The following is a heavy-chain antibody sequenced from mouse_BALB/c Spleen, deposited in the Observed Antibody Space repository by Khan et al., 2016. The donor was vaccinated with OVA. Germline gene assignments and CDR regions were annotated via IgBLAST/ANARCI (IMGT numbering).Heavy chain of an antibody. CDR1: GYTFTSNT. J-gene: IGHJ4*01. V-gene: IGHV1-4*01. Sequence: QVQLKESGAELARPGASVRMSCKASGYTFTSNTMHWVKQRPGQGLEWIGYINPRSGYTNYNQHFKDKATLTADKSSRTAYMQLSSLTSEDSAVYCCARRTTGYTMDYWGQGTSVTVAS. D-gene: IGHD2-14*01. CDR3: ARRTTGYTMDY. CDR2: INPRSGYT.